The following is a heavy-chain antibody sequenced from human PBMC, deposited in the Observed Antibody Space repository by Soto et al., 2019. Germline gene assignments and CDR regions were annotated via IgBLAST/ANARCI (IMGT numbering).Heavy chain of an antibody. J-gene: IGHJ5*02. CDR1: GFTVSSNY. V-gene: IGHV3-66*01. D-gene: IGHD4-17*01. CDR2: IYSGGST. Sequence: GGSLRLSCAASGFTVSSNYMSWVRQAPGKGLEWVSVIYSGGSTYYADSVKGRFTISRDNSKNTLYLQMNSLRAEDTAVYYCARDSDYGDYGAWGQGPLVTVSS. CDR3: ARDSDYGDYGA.